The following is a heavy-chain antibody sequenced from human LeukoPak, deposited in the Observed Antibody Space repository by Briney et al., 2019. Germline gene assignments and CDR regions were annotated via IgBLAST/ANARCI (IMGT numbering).Heavy chain of an antibody. CDR1: GYTVTGYY. CDR3: ARRLQIVWYGLDV. J-gene: IGHJ6*02. Sequence: ASVKVSCKASGYTVTGYYIHWVRQAPGQGLEWVGWVNPNSGGTIYEEKFQGRVNMTRDTSISTAYMELTGLRSDDTAVYYCARRLQIVWYGLDVWGQGTSVTVSS. CDR2: VNPNSGGT. D-gene: IGHD2-21*01. V-gene: IGHV1-2*02.